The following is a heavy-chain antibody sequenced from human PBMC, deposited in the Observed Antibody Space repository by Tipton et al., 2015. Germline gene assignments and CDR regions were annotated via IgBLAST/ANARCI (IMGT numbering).Heavy chain of an antibody. D-gene: IGHD3-9*01. J-gene: IGHJ4*02. Sequence: TLSLTCAVSGYSIGGAYHRDWIRQPPGKGLEWIGSISHSGNTYYNPSLKTRVTISIDTSKNQFSRKLRSVTAADTAVYYCACQDYDSLTRDYQTVDYWGQGTLVTVSS. V-gene: IGHV4-38-2*01. CDR2: ISHSGNT. CDR3: ACQDYDSLTRDYQTVDY. CDR1: GYSIGGAYH.